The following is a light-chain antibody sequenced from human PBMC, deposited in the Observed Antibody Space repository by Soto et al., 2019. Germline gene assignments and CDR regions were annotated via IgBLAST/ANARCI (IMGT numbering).Light chain of an antibody. V-gene: IGKV3-20*01. J-gene: IGKJ1*01. CDR1: QSISSSY. Sequence: ETVLTQSPDTLSLSPGERATLSCRASQSISSSYLAWYQQKPGQAPRLLIYGASSRATGIPDRFSGGGSGTYFTLTINRLEPEDFGVYYCQQEWTFGQGTKVEIK. CDR3: QQEWT. CDR2: GAS.